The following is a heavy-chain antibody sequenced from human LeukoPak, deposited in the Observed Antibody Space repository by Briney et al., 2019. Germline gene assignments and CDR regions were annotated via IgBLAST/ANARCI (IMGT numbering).Heavy chain of an antibody. CDR1: GGSFSGYY. J-gene: IGHJ6*02. D-gene: IGHD6-13*01. V-gene: IGHV4-59*01. CDR2: IYYSGST. Sequence: SETLSLTCAVYGGSFSGYYWSWIRQPPGKGLEWIGYIYYSGSTNYNPSLKSRVTISVDTSKNQFSLKLSSVTAADTAVYYCARDGIAAASYYYGMDVWGQGTTVTVSS. CDR3: ARDGIAAASYYYGMDV.